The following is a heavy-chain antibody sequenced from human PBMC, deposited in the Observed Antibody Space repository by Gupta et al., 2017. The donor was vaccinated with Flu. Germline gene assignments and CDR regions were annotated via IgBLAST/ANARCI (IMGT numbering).Heavy chain of an antibody. CDR3: ASTLVPDLGVLDY. J-gene: IGHJ4*02. CDR1: GFTVSRNY. V-gene: IGHV3-53*04. CDR2: IYSGGST. D-gene: IGHD2-2*01. Sequence: EVQLVESGGGLVQPGGSLRLSCAASGFTVSRNYMSWVRQAPGKGLEWVSVIYSGGSTYYADSVKGRFTISRHNSKNTLYLQMNSLRAEDTAVYYCASTLVPDLGVLDYWGQGTLVTVSS.